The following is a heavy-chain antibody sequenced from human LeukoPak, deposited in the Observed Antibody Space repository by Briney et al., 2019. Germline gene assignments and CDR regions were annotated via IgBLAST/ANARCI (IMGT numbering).Heavy chain of an antibody. Sequence: PGRSLRLSCEASEFTFSIYSMHWVRQAPGKGLEWVAVISYDGRDKYYADSVKGRFTISRDNSKNTLYLQMNSLRAEDTAVYYCAKAGGSSSWNYFDYWGQGTLVTVSS. CDR2: ISYDGRDK. V-gene: IGHV3-30*04. D-gene: IGHD6-13*01. CDR1: EFTFSIYS. CDR3: AKAGGSSSWNYFDY. J-gene: IGHJ4*02.